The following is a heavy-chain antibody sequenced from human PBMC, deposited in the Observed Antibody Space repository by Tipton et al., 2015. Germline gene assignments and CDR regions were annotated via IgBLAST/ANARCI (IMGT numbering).Heavy chain of an antibody. CDR2: TRGSGGST. CDR3: ARDYDSSGYLYFQH. Sequence: SLRLSCAASGFTFSSFAMSWVRQAPGKGLEWVSSTRGSGGSTYHADSVKGRFTISRDNSKNRLYLQMNSLRAEDTAVYYCARDYDSSGYLYFQHWGQGTLVTVSS. J-gene: IGHJ1*01. CDR1: GFTFSSFA. V-gene: IGHV3-23*01. D-gene: IGHD3-22*01.